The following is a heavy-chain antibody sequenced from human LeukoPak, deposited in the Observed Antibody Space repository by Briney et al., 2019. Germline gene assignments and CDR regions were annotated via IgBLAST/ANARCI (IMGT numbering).Heavy chain of an antibody. Sequence: GGSLRLSCAASGFTFSSYCMSWVRQAPGKGLEWVANIKKDGSEKHYVDSVKGRFTISRDNAKNSLYLQTNSLRAEDTAVYYCARDEGGGGYSYGYDYWGQGTLVTVSS. CDR2: IKKDGSEK. J-gene: IGHJ4*02. D-gene: IGHD5-18*01. CDR3: ARDEGGGGYSYGYDY. V-gene: IGHV3-7*01. CDR1: GFTFSSYC.